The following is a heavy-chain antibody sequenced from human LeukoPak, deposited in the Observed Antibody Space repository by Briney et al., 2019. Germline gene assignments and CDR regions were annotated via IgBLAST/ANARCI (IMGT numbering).Heavy chain of an antibody. CDR3: AKGDVDTAMVQFHP. Sequence: GGSLRLSCAASGFTFRSYAMNWVRQAPGKGLEWVSSISGSGGRKYYADSVKGRFTIYRDNSKKTLYLQMDSLRAEDTAVYFCAKGDVDTAMVQFHPWGQGTLVTVSS. CDR1: GFTFRSYA. J-gene: IGHJ5*02. V-gene: IGHV3-23*01. D-gene: IGHD5-18*01. CDR2: ISGSGGRK.